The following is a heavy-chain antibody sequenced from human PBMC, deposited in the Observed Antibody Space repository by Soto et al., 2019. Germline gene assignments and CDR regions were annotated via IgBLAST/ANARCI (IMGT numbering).Heavy chain of an antibody. CDR1: GFAFSSYG. CDR2: ISYDGSNK. CDR3: AILGYSYGYEGSY. J-gene: IGHJ4*02. Sequence: SLRLSCAASGFAFSSYGMHWVRQAPGKGLEWVAVISYDGSNKYYADSVKGRFTISRDNSKNTLYLQMNSLRAEDTAVYYCAILGYSYGYEGSYWGQGTLVTVSS. D-gene: IGHD5-18*01. V-gene: IGHV3-30*03.